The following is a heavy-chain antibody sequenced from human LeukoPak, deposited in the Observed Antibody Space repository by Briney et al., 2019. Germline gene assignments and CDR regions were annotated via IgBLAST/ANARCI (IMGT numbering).Heavy chain of an antibody. J-gene: IGHJ4*02. D-gene: IGHD5-18*01. V-gene: IGHV3-21*04. CDR2: ISSSSSYI. CDR1: GFTFSSYS. Sequence: GGSLRLSCAASGFTFSSYSMNWVRQAPGKGLEWVSSISSSSSYIYYADSVKGRFTISGDNSKGTLYLEMNSLRPDDTAVYYCAKGGYSSPNSYFDDWGQGALVTVSS. CDR3: AKGGYSSPNSYFDD.